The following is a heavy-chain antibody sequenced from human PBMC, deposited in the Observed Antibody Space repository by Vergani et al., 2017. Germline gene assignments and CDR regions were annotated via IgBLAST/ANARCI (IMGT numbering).Heavy chain of an antibody. CDR1: GYTFTSYY. J-gene: IGHJ5*02. Sequence: QVQLVQSGAEVKKPGASVQVSCKASGYTFTSYYMHWVRQAPGQGLEWMGIINPSGGSTSYAQKFQGRVTMTRDTSTSTVYMELSSLRSEDTAVYYCARDHGCGGDCYPLNWFDPWGQGTLVTVSS. D-gene: IGHD2-21*01. CDR2: INPSGGST. V-gene: IGHV1-46*01. CDR3: ARDHGCGGDCYPLNWFDP.